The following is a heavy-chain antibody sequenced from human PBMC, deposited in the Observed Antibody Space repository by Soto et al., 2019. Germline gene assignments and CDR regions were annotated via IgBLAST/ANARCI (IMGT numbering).Heavy chain of an antibody. D-gene: IGHD4-4*01. Sequence: GESVKISCKGSGYSFTSYWIGWVRQMPGKGLEWMGIIYPGDSDTRYSPSFQGQVTISADKSISTAYLQWSSLKASDTAMYYCARNHDYSGNWFDPWGQGTLVTVSS. V-gene: IGHV5-51*01. J-gene: IGHJ5*02. CDR2: IYPGDSDT. CDR3: ARNHDYSGNWFDP. CDR1: GYSFTSYW.